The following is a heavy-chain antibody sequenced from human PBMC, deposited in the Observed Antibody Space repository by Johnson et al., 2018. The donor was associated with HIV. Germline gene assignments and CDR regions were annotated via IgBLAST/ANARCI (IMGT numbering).Heavy chain of an antibody. CDR2: ISGSGGST. CDR3: ARESITMIVVVTHDAFDI. J-gene: IGHJ3*02. Sequence: VQLVESGGGLVQPGGSLRPSCAVSGFTFSSYAMSWVRQAPGKGLEWVSTISGSGGSTYYADSVRGRVTISRDNSKNTLYLQMNSLRAEDTAVYYCARESITMIVVVTHDAFDIWGQGTMVTVSS. D-gene: IGHD3-22*01. CDR1: GFTFSSYA. V-gene: IGHV3-23*04.